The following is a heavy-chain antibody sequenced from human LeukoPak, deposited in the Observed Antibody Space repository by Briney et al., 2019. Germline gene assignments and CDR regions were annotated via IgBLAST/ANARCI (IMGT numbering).Heavy chain of an antibody. CDR1: GFSCSSYA. CDR2: ISGSGGST. J-gene: IGHJ3*02. Sequence: GGSLRLSCAASGFSCSSYAMSWVRQAPGKGLEWVSDISGSGGSTYYADSVKGRFTISRANSKNTLYLQMNSLSAEDTDVYYCAKALLRMVRSDAFDIWGQGTMVTVSS. D-gene: IGHD3-10*01. CDR3: AKALLRMVRSDAFDI. V-gene: IGHV3-23*01.